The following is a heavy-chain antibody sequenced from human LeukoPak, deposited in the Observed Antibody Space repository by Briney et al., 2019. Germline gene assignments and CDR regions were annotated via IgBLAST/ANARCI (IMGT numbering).Heavy chain of an antibody. CDR1: GGSISSYY. Sequence: SETLSLTCTVSGGSISSYYWSWIRQPPGKGLEWIGYIYYSGSTNYNPSLKSRVTISVDTSKNQFSLKLSSVTAADTAVYYCARGFYGSGSFDYYYYMDVWGKGTTVTISS. V-gene: IGHV4-59*01. CDR3: ARGFYGSGSFDYYYYMDV. CDR2: IYYSGST. D-gene: IGHD3-10*01. J-gene: IGHJ6*03.